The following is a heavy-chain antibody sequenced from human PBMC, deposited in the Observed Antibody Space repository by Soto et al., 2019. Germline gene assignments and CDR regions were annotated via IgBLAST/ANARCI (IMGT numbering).Heavy chain of an antibody. Sequence: QVQLQQWGAGLLKPSETLSLTCAVYGGSFSGYYWSWIRRPPGKGLEWIGEINHSGSTNYNPSLKSRVTISVDTSKNQFSLKLSSVTAADTAVYYCARGYCGGDCYTDYYDSSVHAFDIWGQGTMVTVSS. CDR3: ARGYCGGDCYTDYYDSSVHAFDI. CDR2: INHSGST. D-gene: IGHD2-21*02. J-gene: IGHJ3*02. CDR1: GGSFSGYY. V-gene: IGHV4-34*01.